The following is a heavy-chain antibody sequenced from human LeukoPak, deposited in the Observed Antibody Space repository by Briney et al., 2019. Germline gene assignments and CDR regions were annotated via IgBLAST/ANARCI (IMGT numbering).Heavy chain of an antibody. D-gene: IGHD6-13*01. CDR3: ARMESSSWFGGFDY. CDR1: GFTFSSYA. CDR2: ISYDGSNK. Sequence: GGSLRLSCAASGFTFSSYAMHWVRQAPGKGLEWVAVISYDGSNKYYADSVKGRFTISRDNSKNTLYLQMNSLRAEDTAVYYCARMESSSWFGGFDYWGQGTLVTVSS. J-gene: IGHJ4*02. V-gene: IGHV3-30*04.